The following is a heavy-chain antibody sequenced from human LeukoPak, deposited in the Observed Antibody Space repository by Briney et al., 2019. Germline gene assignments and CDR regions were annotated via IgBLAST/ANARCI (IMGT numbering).Heavy chain of an antibody. CDR1: GDSISSGSYY. CDR2: IYTSGST. D-gene: IGHD3-10*01. Sequence: SETLSLTCSVSGDSISSGSYYWSWIRQPAGQGLEWIGRIYTSGSTNYNPTLKSRVTISVDTSKNQFSLKLSSVTAADTAIYYCAKHYMGSSYNRGLDYWGQGTLVTVSS. V-gene: IGHV4-61*02. J-gene: IGHJ4*02. CDR3: AKHYMGSSYNRGLDY.